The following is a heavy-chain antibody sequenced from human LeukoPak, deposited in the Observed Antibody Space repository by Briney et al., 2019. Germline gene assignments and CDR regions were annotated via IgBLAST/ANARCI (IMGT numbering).Heavy chain of an antibody. CDR1: GFTFSSYG. V-gene: IGHV3-33*01. D-gene: IGHD5-18*01. J-gene: IGHJ4*02. Sequence: GRSLRLSCAASGFTFSSYGMHWVRQAPGKGLEWVAVIWYDGSNKYYADSVKGRFTISRVNSKNTLYLQLNSLRAEDTAVYYCARDQGVDTIPRVYFDHWGQGTLVTVSS. CDR2: IWYDGSNK. CDR3: ARDQGVDTIPRVYFDH.